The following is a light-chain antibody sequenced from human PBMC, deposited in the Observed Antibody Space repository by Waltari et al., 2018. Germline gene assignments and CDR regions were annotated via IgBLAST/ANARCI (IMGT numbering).Light chain of an antibody. CDR1: QGIGSW. Sequence: DIQMTQSPSSVSASVGDRVTITCRASQGIGSWLAWYQQKPGKAPNLLIYAASNLKSGVPSRFSGSGSGTDFTLTISGLQPEDLASYFCQQGNTFPPTFGQGTKVEIK. CDR3: QQGNTFPPT. V-gene: IGKV1-12*01. CDR2: AAS. J-gene: IGKJ1*01.